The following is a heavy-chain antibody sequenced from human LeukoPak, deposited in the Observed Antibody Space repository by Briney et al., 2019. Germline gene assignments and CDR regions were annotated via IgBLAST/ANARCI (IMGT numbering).Heavy chain of an antibody. CDR1: GFTFSSYE. D-gene: IGHD3-22*01. Sequence: GGSLRLSCAASGFTFSSYEMSWVRQAPGKGLEWIAYISSSGTSKNYADSVKGRFTISRDNAKNSLYLQMSSLRAEDTAVYHCTRDNTSGYGPGAFDIWGQGTMVTVSS. CDR3: TRDNTSGYGPGAFDI. J-gene: IGHJ3*02. V-gene: IGHV3-48*03. CDR2: ISSSGTSK.